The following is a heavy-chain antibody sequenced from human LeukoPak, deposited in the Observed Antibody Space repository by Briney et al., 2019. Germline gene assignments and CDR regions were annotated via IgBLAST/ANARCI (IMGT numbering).Heavy chain of an antibody. CDR2: VHYKGST. CDR3: ARGRGVPRPYYFDQ. Sequence: SETLSLTCTVSGGSVRSSSYYWGCIRQPPGKGLEWIGSVHYKGSTCYNPSLGGRVIMSIDTSTNQFSLKLAPVTAADTAMYYCARGRGVPRPYYFDQWGQGTLVTVSS. CDR1: GGSVRSSSYY. D-gene: IGHD3-10*01. V-gene: IGHV4-39*07. J-gene: IGHJ4*02.